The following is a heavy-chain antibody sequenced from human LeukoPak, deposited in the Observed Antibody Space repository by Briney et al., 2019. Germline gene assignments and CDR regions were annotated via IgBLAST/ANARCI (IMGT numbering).Heavy chain of an antibody. CDR1: GYTFTTYY. V-gene: IGHV1-2*02. D-gene: IGHD3-3*01. CDR3: VRDGVGTYDY. CDR2: INPNSGHT. Sequence: ASVKVSCKTSGYTFTTYYFHWLRQAPGQGLEWMGWINPNSGHTIYAQKFLGRVTMTRDTSISTAYMELTTLASDDTAVYYCVRDGVGTYDYWGQGTLVTVSS. J-gene: IGHJ4*02.